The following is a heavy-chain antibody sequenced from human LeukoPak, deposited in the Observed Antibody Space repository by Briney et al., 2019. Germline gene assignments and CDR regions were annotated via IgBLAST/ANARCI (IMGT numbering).Heavy chain of an antibody. CDR1: GGSISSGGYY. CDR3: ARDRHSSSSHFDY. Sequence: PSQTLSLTCTVSGGSISSGGYYWSWIRQPPGKGLEWIGYIYHSGSTYYNPSLKSRVTISVDRSKNQFSLKLSSVTAADTAVYYCARDRHSSSSHFDYWGQGTLVTVSS. J-gene: IGHJ4*02. V-gene: IGHV4-30-2*01. CDR2: IYHSGST. D-gene: IGHD6-6*01.